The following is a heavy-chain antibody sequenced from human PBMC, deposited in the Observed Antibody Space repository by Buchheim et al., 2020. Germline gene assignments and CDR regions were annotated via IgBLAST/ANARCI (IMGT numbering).Heavy chain of an antibody. CDR1: GFAFSASV. V-gene: IGHV3-30*18. D-gene: IGHD3-3*01. J-gene: IGHJ4*02. CDR2: ISSVGSNK. Sequence: QVHLVESGGGVVQPGRSLRLSCAASGFAFSASVMHWVRQAPGKGLEWVAVISSVGSNKFFADSVKGRFTISRANSKTTLYLQMNSLRIEDTAVYYCAKTGWSDSEPIGAYYIDSWGQG. CDR3: AKTGWSDSEPIGAYYIDS.